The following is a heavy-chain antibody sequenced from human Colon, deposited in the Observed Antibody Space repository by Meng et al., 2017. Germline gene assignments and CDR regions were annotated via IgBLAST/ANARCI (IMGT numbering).Heavy chain of an antibody. CDR3: ARELHCTGGSCYYFDY. V-gene: IGHV3-21*01. CDR2: ISGSSSYI. J-gene: IGHJ4*02. Sequence: DVHLVESGGGLVTSGGSLRLSCAASGFTFSTYTMTWVRHAPGKGLEWVSYISGSSSYIYYADSVKGRFTISRDNAKNSLYLQMNSLRADDTAVYYCARELHCTGGSCYYFDYWGQGTLVTVSS. CDR1: GFTFSTYT. D-gene: IGHD2-15*01.